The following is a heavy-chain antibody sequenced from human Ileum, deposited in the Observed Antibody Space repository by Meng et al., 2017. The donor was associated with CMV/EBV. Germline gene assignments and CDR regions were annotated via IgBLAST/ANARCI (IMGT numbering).Heavy chain of an antibody. Sequence: SACTFSSYALRWVRQAPGQGLEWMGGIIPIFGTANSAQKFQGRVTITTDESTSTAYMELSSLRSEDTAVYYCAIEYSSGWYGGDRDYWGQGTLVTVSS. D-gene: IGHD6-19*01. V-gene: IGHV1-69*05. CDR1: ACTFSSYA. J-gene: IGHJ4*02. CDR2: IIPIFGTA. CDR3: AIEYSSGWYGGDRDY.